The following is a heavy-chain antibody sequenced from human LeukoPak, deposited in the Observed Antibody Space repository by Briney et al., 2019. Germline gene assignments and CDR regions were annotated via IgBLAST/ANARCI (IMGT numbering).Heavy chain of an antibody. J-gene: IGHJ4*02. D-gene: IGHD6-13*01. V-gene: IGHV3-30*02. Sequence: GGSLRLSCAASGFTFRGNGMHWVRQAPGKGLEWVAFIRYDGSNKYYADSVKGRFTISRDSSKNTLYLQMNSLRAEDTAVYYCAKDPSRIAAAGDYWGKGTLVTVSS. CDR1: GFTFRGNG. CDR2: IRYDGSNK. CDR3: AKDPSRIAAAGDY.